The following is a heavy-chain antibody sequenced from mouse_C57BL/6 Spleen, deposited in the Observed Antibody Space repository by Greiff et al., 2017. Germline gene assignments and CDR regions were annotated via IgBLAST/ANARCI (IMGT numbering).Heavy chain of an antibody. J-gene: IGHJ2*01. CDR3: TRECTTVEFDY. CDR2: IDPETGGT. V-gene: IGHV1-15*01. D-gene: IGHD1-1*01. CDR1: GYTFTDYE. Sequence: VQLQQSGAELVRPGASVTLSCKASGYTFTDYEMHWVKQTPVHGLEWIGAIDPETGGTAYNQKFKGKAILTADKSSSTAYMELRSLTSEDSAVYYCTRECTTVEFDYWGQGTTLTVSS.